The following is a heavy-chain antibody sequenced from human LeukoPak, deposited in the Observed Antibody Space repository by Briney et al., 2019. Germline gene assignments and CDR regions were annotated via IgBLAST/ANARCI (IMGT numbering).Heavy chain of an antibody. V-gene: IGHV3-48*03. CDR1: GFTFSSYE. CDR2: ISSSGSTI. J-gene: IGHJ4*02. CDR3: ARAVFYDSSGPTPFDY. Sequence: PGGSLRLSCAAPGFTFSSYEMNWVRQAPGKGLEWVSYISSSGSTIYYADSVKGRFTISRDNAKNSLYLQMNSLRAEDTAVYYCARAVFYDSSGPTPFDYWGQGTLVTVSS. D-gene: IGHD3-22*01.